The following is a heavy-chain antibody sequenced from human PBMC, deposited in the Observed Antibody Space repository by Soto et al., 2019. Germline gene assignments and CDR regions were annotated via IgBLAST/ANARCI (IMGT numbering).Heavy chain of an antibody. V-gene: IGHV4-59*01. CDR2: IYYSGST. CDR3: ARIISSSSWSDWFDP. Sequence: SETLSLTCTVSGGSISSYYWSWIRQPPGKGLEWIGYIYYSGSTNYNPSLKSRVTISVDTSKNQFSLKLSSVTAADTAVYYCARIISSSSWSDWFDPWGQGTLVTVSS. J-gene: IGHJ5*02. D-gene: IGHD6-13*01. CDR1: GGSISSYY.